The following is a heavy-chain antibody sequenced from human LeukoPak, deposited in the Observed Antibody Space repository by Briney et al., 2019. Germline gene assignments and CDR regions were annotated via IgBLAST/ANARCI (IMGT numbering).Heavy chain of an antibody. V-gene: IGHV3-49*03. Sequence: GGSLRLSCTASGLTFGDYAMSWFRQAPGKGLEWVGFIRSKAYGGTTEYAASVRGRFTISRDDSKSIAYMQMNSLKSEDTAVYYCSIPRVWGQNDAFDIWGQGTMVTVSS. CDR1: GLTFGDYA. J-gene: IGHJ3*02. CDR2: IRSKAYGGTT. D-gene: IGHD7-27*01. CDR3: SIPRVWGQNDAFDI.